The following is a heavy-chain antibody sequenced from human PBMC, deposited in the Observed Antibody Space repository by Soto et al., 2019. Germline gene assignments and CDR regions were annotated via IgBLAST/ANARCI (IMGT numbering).Heavy chain of an antibody. CDR1: GFTFSSYW. CDR2: IKPDGSEN. J-gene: IGHJ4*02. D-gene: IGHD3-16*01. Sequence: EVQLVDSGGGLVQPGGSLRLSCAASGFTFSSYWMSWVRQTPGKGLEWVANIKPDGSENYYVDSVKGRFTISRDNAKNSLYLQMNSLRAEDTAVYYCARGGGSNGYVHWGQGTLVTVSS. CDR3: ARGGGSNGYVH. V-gene: IGHV3-7*05.